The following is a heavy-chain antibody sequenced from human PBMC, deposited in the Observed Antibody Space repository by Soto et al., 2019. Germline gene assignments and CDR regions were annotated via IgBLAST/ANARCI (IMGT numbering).Heavy chain of an antibody. CDR3: AKVYRYYYDSSGYPPLGY. J-gene: IGHJ4*02. V-gene: IGHV1-69*13. Sequence: SVTVSCKASGGTFSSYAISWVRQAPGQGLEWMGGIIPIFGTANYAQKFQGRVTITADESTSTAYMGLSSLRSEDTAVYYCAKVYRYYYDSSGYPPLGYWGQGTLVTVSS. D-gene: IGHD3-22*01. CDR1: GGTFSSYA. CDR2: IIPIFGTA.